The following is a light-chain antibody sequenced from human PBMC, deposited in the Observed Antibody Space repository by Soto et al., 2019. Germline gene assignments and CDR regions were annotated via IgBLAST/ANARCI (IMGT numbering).Light chain of an antibody. J-gene: IGKJ1*01. CDR1: QSISSW. CDR3: QQYHTYWT. Sequence: DIQMTQSPSTLSASVGDRVTITCRASQSISSWLAWYQQKPGKAPKFLIYEASSLGSGVPSRFSGSGSGTEFTLTISSLQPDDFATYYCQQYHTYWTFGQGTKVEIK. CDR2: EAS. V-gene: IGKV1-5*03.